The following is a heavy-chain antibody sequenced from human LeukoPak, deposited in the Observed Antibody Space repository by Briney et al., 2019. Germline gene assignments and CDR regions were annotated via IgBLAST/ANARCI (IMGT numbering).Heavy chain of an antibody. D-gene: IGHD1-26*01. CDR1: GFTFSSYD. V-gene: IGHV3-13*01. J-gene: IGHJ4*02. CDR2: IGTAGDT. Sequence: GGSLRLSCAASGFTFSSYDMHWVRQATGKGLEWVSAIGTAGDTYYPGSVKGRFTISRENAKNSLYLQMNSLRAGDTAVYYCARDLLGWELHYFDYWGQGTLVTVSS. CDR3: ARDLLGWELHYFDY.